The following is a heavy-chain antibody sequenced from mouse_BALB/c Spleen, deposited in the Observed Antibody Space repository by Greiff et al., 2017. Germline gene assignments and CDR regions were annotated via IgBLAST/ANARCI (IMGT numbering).Heavy chain of an antibody. V-gene: IGHV10-1*02. D-gene: IGHD2-4*01. CDR3: VRSTMITSWYFDV. CDR2: IRSKSNNYAT. Sequence: EVKLMESGGGLVQPKGSLKLSCAASGFTFNTYAMNWVRQAPGKGLEWVARIRSKSNNYATYYADSVKDRFTISRDDSQSMLYLQMNNLKTEDTAMYYCVRSTMITSWYFDVWGAGTTVTVSS. J-gene: IGHJ1*01. CDR1: GFTFNTYA.